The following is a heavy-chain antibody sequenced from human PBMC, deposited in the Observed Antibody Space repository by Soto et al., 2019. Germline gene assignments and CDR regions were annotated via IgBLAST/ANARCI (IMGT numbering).Heavy chain of an antibody. Sequence: GGSLRLSCAASGFTFNNYWMHWVRQAPGKGLVWVSRINRDGSNTNYADSVKGRFTISRDNAKNTLYLQMNSLRAENTAVYYCAGIYDFPNWWFDPWGQGTLVTVSS. V-gene: IGHV3-74*01. CDR1: GFTFNNYW. J-gene: IGHJ5*02. CDR3: AGIYDFPNWWFDP. CDR2: INRDGSNT. D-gene: IGHD7-27*01.